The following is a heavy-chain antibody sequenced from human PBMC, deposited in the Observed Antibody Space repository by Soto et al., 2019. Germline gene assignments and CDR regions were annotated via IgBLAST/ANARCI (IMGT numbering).Heavy chain of an antibody. D-gene: IGHD7-27*01. CDR1: GFTFTDYH. Sequence: PGGSLRLSCEASGFTFTDYHMSWIRQAPGKGLEWVALISETGSHTAYAESVKGRFTISRDNARPSVFLQMNSLRSDDTAVYFCASSLRATSPLTFWGQGTTVTVS. CDR3: ASSLRATSPLTF. J-gene: IGHJ4*02. V-gene: IGHV3-11*06. CDR2: ISETGSHT.